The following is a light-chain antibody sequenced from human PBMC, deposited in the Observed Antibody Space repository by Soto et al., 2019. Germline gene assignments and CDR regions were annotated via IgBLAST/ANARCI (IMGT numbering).Light chain of an antibody. CDR1: SSDVGAYDY. CDR2: DVS. CDR3: SSYTSSGSWV. Sequence: QSVLTQPASVSGSPGQSITISCTGTSSDVGAYDYVSWYQQHPGKAPKVIINDVSNRPSGVSNRFSSSKSGNTASLTISGLQAEDEADYYCSSYTSSGSWVFGGGTQLTVL. V-gene: IGLV2-14*01. J-gene: IGLJ3*02.